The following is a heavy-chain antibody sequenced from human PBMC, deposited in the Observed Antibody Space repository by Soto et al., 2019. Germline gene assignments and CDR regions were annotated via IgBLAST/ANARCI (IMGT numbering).Heavy chain of an antibody. J-gene: IGHJ4*02. CDR3: ARVDSGVSAYSDS. D-gene: IGHD3-10*01. CDR2: VFQSGKT. CDR1: GGSVSSTNW. V-gene: IGHV4-4*02. Sequence: QVQLQESGPGLVKPSGTLSLTCSVSGGSVSSTNWWSWVRQAPGKGLEWIGEVFQSGKTYYNPSLKNRVSISLDQSKNQFSLQLTSVTPADTAVYFCARVDSGVSAYSDSWGQGTLVTVSP.